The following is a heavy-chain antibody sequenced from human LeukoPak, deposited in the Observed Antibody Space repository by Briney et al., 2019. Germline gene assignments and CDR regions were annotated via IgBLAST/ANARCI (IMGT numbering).Heavy chain of an antibody. CDR1: GFTFSSYA. V-gene: IGHV3-23*01. Sequence: GGSLRLSCAASGFTFSSYAMSWVRQAPGKGLEWVSAISGSGGSTYYADSVKGRFTISRDNSKNTLYLQMNSLRAEDTAVYYCARGEIDILTGLGDYWGQGTLVTVSS. J-gene: IGHJ4*02. CDR2: ISGSGGST. D-gene: IGHD3-9*01. CDR3: ARGEIDILTGLGDY.